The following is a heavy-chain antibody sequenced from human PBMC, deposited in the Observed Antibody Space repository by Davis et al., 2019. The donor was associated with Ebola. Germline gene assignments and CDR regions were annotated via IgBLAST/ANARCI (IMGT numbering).Heavy chain of an antibody. D-gene: IGHD3-16*01. CDR3: ARGMGELALN. J-gene: IGHJ4*02. V-gene: IGHV7-4-1*02. CDR2: ITTNTASP. CDR1: GYSFTDFA. Sequence: ASVKVSCKASGYSFTDFAINWLRQAPGQRFEWLGWITTNTASPTYARGFSERFVFSLDTSVNTAFLQINNLRAEDTAIYYCARGMGELALNWGQGTLVTVSS.